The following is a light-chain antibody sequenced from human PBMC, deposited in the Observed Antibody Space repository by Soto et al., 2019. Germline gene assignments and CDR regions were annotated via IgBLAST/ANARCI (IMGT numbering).Light chain of an antibody. J-gene: IGLJ1*01. V-gene: IGLV1-47*01. CDR2: MND. CDR3: ASWDDRLSGYV. Sequence: QSVLTQPPSASGNPGQRLTISCSGSTSNILRNYVYWYRQLPGTAPRLLISMNDQWQSGVPDRFSGSKSGTSASLAISGLRSEDEADYYCASWDDRLSGYVFGTGTKLTVL. CDR1: TSNILRNY.